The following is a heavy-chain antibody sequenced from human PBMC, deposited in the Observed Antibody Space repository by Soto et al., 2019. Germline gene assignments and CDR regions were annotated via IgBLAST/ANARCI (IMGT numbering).Heavy chain of an antibody. CDR3: ARAPRLRGYSYGPFDY. J-gene: IGHJ4*02. D-gene: IGHD5-18*01. V-gene: IGHV3-33*01. Sequence: GGTRSLPYASSGFNFSGYGMHWFRQPPGKGLEWVAVIWYDGSNKYYADSVKGRFTISRDNSKNTLYLQMNSLRAEDTAVYYCARAPRLRGYSYGPFDYWGQGTLVTVSS. CDR1: GFNFSGYG. CDR2: IWYDGSNK.